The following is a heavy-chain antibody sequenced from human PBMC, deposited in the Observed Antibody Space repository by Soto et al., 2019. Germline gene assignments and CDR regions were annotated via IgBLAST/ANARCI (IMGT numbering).Heavy chain of an antibody. CDR1: GGTFSSYA. D-gene: IGHD2-15*01. CDR2: IIPIFGTA. J-gene: IGHJ6*02. CDR3: AREGYCSSGSCDLYDHDYFGMDV. Sequence: SVKVSCKASGGTFSSYAISWVRQAPGQGLEWMGGIIPIFGTANYAQKFQGRVTITADESTSTAYMELRSLTPDDTAVYYCAREGYCSSGSCDLYDHDYFGMDVWGQGNKVTVSS. V-gene: IGHV1-69*13.